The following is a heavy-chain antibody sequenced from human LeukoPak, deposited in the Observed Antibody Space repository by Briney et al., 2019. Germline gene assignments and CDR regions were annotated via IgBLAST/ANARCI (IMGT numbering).Heavy chain of an antibody. J-gene: IGHJ4*02. V-gene: IGHV3-23*01. CDR1: GFTFSTYA. Sequence: GGSLRLSCAASGFTFSTYAMSCVRQAPGKGLEWVSLITSSGSNTYYADSVKGRFTISRDNSKSTLYLQMNSLRSEDTAVYYCARVNGNDGPTFDYWGQGTLVTVSS. D-gene: IGHD1-1*01. CDR3: ARVNGNDGPTFDY. CDR2: ITSSGSNT.